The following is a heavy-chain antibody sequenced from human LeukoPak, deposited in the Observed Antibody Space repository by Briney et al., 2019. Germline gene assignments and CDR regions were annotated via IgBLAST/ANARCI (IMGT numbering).Heavy chain of an antibody. CDR2: IYYSGST. Sequence: SETLSLTCTVSGGSISSYYWSWIRQPPGTGQEWIGYIYYSGSTNYNPSLKSRVTISVDTSKNQFSLNLSSVTAADTAVYYCARRTVTTPPFYYYYIDVWGKGTTVTVSS. CDR1: GGSISSYY. CDR3: ARRTVTTPPFYYYYIDV. V-gene: IGHV4-59*01. D-gene: IGHD4-17*01. J-gene: IGHJ6*03.